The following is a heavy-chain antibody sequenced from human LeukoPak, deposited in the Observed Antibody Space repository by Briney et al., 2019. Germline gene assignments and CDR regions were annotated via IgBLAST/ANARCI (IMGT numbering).Heavy chain of an antibody. V-gene: IGHV3-9*01. CDR1: GFTFDDYA. CDR3: ASRPYDNSGYYYV. J-gene: IGHJ4*02. D-gene: IGHD3-22*01. CDR2: ISWNSGSI. Sequence: GGSLRLSCAASGFTFDDYAMHWVRHAPGKGLEWVSGISWNSGSIGYADSVKGRFTISRDNAKNSLYLQMNSLRAEDTAVYYCASRPYDNSGYYYVWGQGTLVTVSS.